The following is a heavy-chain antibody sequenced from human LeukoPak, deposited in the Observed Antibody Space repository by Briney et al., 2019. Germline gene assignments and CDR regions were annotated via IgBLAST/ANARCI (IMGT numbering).Heavy chain of an antibody. CDR3: ARVKGVVARFDY. CDR2: LYYSGTT. Sequence: SETLSLTCAVPGGSIRSYNWSWIRQAPGKELEWIGNLYYSGTTNHNPSLKSRVTISGDTSKNQFSLNLSSVTAADTAVYYCARVKGVVARFDYWGRGTLVTVSS. V-gene: IGHV4-59*01. J-gene: IGHJ4*02. D-gene: IGHD2-2*01. CDR1: GGSIRSYN.